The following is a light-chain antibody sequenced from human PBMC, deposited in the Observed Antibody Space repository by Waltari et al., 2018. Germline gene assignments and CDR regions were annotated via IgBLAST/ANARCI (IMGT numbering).Light chain of an antibody. Sequence: IVMTQSPDTLSVSPGQRVTLSCRASQSVSSNLAWYQQKPGQAPRLVIYGTSTRATGSPARFRGSGSGTEFTLSISSVQSEDSVVYYCQQYNDLPLTFGKGNKVEMK. V-gene: IGKV3-15*01. CDR1: QSVSSN. CDR2: GTS. CDR3: QQYNDLPLT. J-gene: IGKJ1*01.